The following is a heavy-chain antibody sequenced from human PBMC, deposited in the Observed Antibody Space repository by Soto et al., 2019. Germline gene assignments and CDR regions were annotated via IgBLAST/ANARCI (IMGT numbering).Heavy chain of an antibody. D-gene: IGHD5-12*01. V-gene: IGHV3-30*18. CDR3: AKDRNLGSGYDYFDY. CDR1: GFTFSSYG. Sequence: GESLKISCAASGFTFSSYGMHWVRQAPGKGLEWVAVISYDGSNKYYADSVKGRFTISRDNSKNTLYLQMNSLRAEDTAVYYCAKDRNLGSGYDYFDYWGQGTLVTVSS. J-gene: IGHJ4*02. CDR2: ISYDGSNK.